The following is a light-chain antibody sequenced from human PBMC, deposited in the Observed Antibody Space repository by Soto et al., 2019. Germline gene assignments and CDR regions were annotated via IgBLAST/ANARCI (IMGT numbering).Light chain of an antibody. CDR1: SSDVGGYNY. CDR2: EVS. Sequence: QSALTQPPSASGSPGQSVTISCTGTSSDVGGYNYVSWYQQHPGKATKLMISEVSKRPSVVHDRFSGSKSGNTASLTVSGLQAEDEADYYCRSFAGHNDLVFGGGTKVTVL. V-gene: IGLV2-8*01. CDR3: RSFAGHNDLV. J-gene: IGLJ2*01.